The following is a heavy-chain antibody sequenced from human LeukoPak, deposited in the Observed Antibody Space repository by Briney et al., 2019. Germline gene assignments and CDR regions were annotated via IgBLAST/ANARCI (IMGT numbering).Heavy chain of an antibody. V-gene: IGHV3-33*06. CDR3: AKDAYYDILTGYYYYFDY. J-gene: IGHJ4*02. CDR2: IWYDGSNE. Sequence: PGGSLRLSCAVSGFTFRNAGMNWVRQAPGKGLEWVAIIWYDGSNEYYGDSVKGRFTISRDNSKNTLYLQMNSLRAEDTAVYYCAKDAYYDILTGYYYYFDYWGQGTLVTVSS. D-gene: IGHD3-9*01. CDR1: GFTFRNAG.